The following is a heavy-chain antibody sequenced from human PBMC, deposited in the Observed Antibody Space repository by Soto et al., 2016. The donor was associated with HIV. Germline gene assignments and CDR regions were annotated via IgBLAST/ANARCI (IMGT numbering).Heavy chain of an antibody. J-gene: IGHJ4*01. CDR3: ATTTTAATPAHFDR. D-gene: IGHD2-15*01. CDR2: IYFKSDY. Sequence: QVQLQESGPGLVKPSETLSLTCNVSGGSFTSYYWTWIRQPPEKGLEWIGQIYFKSDYQLQPLLKGRVTISVNMSKKQFSLKLASVTATDTAVYYCATTTTAATPAHFDRWGLGTLVTVSS. CDR1: GGSFTSYY. V-gene: IGHV4-59*13.